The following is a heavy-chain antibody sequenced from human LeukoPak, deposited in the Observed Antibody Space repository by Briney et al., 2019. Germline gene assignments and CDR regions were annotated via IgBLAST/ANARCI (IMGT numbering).Heavy chain of an antibody. D-gene: IGHD2-8*01. V-gene: IGHV4-59*11. CDR3: ARVIAADNGLDY. CDR1: GGSIRSHY. CDR2: VYYTGTT. J-gene: IGHJ4*02. Sequence: SETLSLTCTVSGGSIRSHYWSWIRQPPGKGLEWIAYVYYTGTTNYNPSLKSRVTISLDTSKMQFSLTLSSVTAADTAVYYCARVIAADNGLDYWGQGILVTVSS.